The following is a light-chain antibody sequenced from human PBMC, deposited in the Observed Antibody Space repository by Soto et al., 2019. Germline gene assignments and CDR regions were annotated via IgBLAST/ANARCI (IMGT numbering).Light chain of an antibody. CDR3: SSYTSASTPLV. CDR1: GSDVGGYNY. CDR2: DVS. J-gene: IGLJ2*01. Sequence: QPVLTQPASVSGSPGQSITISCTGTGSDVGGYNYVSWYQQHPGKAPKVMIYDVSNRPSGVSNRFSGSKSGNTAYLTISGLQAEDEADYYCSSYTSASTPLVFGGGTKVTVL. V-gene: IGLV2-14*01.